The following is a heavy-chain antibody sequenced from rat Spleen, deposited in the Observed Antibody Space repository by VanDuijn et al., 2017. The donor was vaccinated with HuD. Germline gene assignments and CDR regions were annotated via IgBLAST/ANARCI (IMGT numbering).Heavy chain of an antibody. V-gene: IGHV5-29*01. CDR3: ATVITIAAISTWYYFDY. Sequence: EVRLVESDGGLVQPGGSLKLSCAASGFTFSNYDMHWIRQAPTKGLEWVATISYDGRSTYYRDSVKGRFTISRDNAKSTLYLQMDSLRSEDTATYYCATVITIAAISTWYYFDYWGQGVMVTVSS. CDR2: ISYDGRST. D-gene: IGHD1-2*01. J-gene: IGHJ2*01. CDR1: GFTFSNYD.